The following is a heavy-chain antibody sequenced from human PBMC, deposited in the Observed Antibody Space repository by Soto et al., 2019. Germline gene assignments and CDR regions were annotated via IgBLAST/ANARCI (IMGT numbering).Heavy chain of an antibody. D-gene: IGHD3-9*01. J-gene: IGHJ3*02. CDR2: ISGSGGST. V-gene: IGHV3-23*01. CDR3: AKALGLTGYYDAFDI. Sequence: GESLKISCAASGFTFSSYAMSWVRQAPGKGLEWVSAISGSGGSTYYADSVKGRFTISRDNSKNTLYLQMNSLRAEDTAVYYCAKALGLTGYYDAFDIWGQGTMVTVSS. CDR1: GFTFSSYA.